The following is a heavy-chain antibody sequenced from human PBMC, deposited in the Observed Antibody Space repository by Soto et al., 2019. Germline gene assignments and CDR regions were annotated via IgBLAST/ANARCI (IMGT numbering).Heavy chain of an antibody. CDR3: ARSGWTIFEPLSDAFDI. Sequence: GGSLRLSCAASGFTFSSYSMNWVRQAPGKGLEWVSSISSSSSYIYYADSVKGRFTISRDNAKNSLYLQMNSLRAEDTAVYYCARSGWTIFEPLSDAFDIWGQGTMVTVSS. D-gene: IGHD3-3*01. J-gene: IGHJ3*02. CDR1: GFTFSSYS. CDR2: ISSSSSYI. V-gene: IGHV3-21*01.